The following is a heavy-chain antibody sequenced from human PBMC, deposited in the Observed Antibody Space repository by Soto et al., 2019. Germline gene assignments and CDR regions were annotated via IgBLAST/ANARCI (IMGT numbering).Heavy chain of an antibody. CDR3: ARASFLVRYWFDP. V-gene: IGHV1-46*01. CDR2: INPSGGST. D-gene: IGHD3-3*01. J-gene: IGHJ5*02. CDR1: GHTFTSYY. Sequence: ASVKVSCKASGHTFTSYYMHWVRQAPGQGLEWMGIINPSGGSTSYAQKFQGRVTMTRDTSTSTVYMELSSLRSEDTAVYYCARASFLVRYWFDPWGQGTLVNVSS.